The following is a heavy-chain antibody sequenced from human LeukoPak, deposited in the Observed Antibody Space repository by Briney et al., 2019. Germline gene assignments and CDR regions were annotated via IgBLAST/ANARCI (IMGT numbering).Heavy chain of an antibody. V-gene: IGHV4-39*07. CDR2: IYYSGST. Sequence: PSETLSLTCTVSGGSISSSSYYWGWIRQPPGKGLEWIGSIYYSGSTYYNPSLKSRVTISVDTSKNQFSLKLSSVTAADTAVYYCARVPRGGYDSSGRTLNWFDPWGQGTLVTVSS. J-gene: IGHJ5*02. D-gene: IGHD3-22*01. CDR1: GGSISSSSYY. CDR3: ARVPRGGYDSSGRTLNWFDP.